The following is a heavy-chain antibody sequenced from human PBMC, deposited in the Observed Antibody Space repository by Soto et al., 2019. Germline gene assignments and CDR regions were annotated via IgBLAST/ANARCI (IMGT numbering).Heavy chain of an antibody. CDR2: VSPYNGNT. D-gene: IGHD4-4*01. CDR1: GYTFTSYG. V-gene: IGHV1-18*04. J-gene: IGHJ4*01. CDR3: ARSRDYNIIDY. Sequence: ASVKVSCKASGYTFTSYGITWVRQAPGQWLEWMGWVSPYNGNTDYAQNLQGRVTMITDTSTSTAYMELRSLRSDDTAVYYCARSRDYNIIDYWGQGTLVTVSS.